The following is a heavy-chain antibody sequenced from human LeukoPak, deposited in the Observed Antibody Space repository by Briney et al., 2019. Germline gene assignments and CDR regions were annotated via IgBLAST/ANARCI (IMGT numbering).Heavy chain of an antibody. CDR1: GGSISSGGYS. D-gene: IGHD4-17*01. J-gene: IGHJ4*02. CDR2: IYHSGST. V-gene: IGHV4-30-2*01. CDR3: AALGNYGDYVGYYFDY. Sequence: SQTLSLTCAVSGGSISSGGYSWSWIRRPPGKGLEWIGYIYHSGSTYYNPSLKSRVTISVDRSKNQFSLKLSSVTAADTAVYYCAALGNYGDYVGYYFDYWGQGTLVTVSS.